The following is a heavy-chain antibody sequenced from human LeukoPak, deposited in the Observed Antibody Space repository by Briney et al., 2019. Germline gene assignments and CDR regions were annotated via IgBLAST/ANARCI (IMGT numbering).Heavy chain of an antibody. V-gene: IGHV3-53*04. CDR2: IYRGGST. Sequence: GGSLRLSCAVSGFTVSSNYMSWVRQAPGKGLEWVSVIYRGGSTYYADSVKGRFTISRHNSKDTLYLQMNSLRAEDTAMYYCARESGLFGDYWGQGTLVTVSS. J-gene: IGHJ4*02. D-gene: IGHD3-22*01. CDR1: GFTVSSNY. CDR3: ARESGLFGDY.